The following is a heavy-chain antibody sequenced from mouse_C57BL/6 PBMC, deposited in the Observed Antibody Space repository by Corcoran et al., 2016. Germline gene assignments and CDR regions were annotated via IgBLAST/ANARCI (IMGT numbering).Heavy chain of an antibody. CDR2: ISYDGSN. CDR3: ARGPLPFAY. Sequence: DVHLQESGPGLVKPSQSLSLTCSVTGYSITSGYYWNWIRQFPGNKLEWMGYISYDGSNNYNPSLKNRISITRDTSKNQFFLKLNSVTTEDTATYYCARGPLPFAYWGQGTLVTVSA. D-gene: IGHD2-10*01. CDR1: GYSITSGYY. J-gene: IGHJ3*01. V-gene: IGHV3-6*01.